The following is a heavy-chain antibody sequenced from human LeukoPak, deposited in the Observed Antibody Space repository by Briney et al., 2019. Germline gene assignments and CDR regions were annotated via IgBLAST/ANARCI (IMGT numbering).Heavy chain of an antibody. CDR3: TRGAGWLIDY. V-gene: IGHV4-61*02. CDR2: IYTSGST. D-gene: IGHD3-16*01. CDR1: GGSISSGSYY. Sequence: SETLSLTCTVSGGSISSGSYYWSWIRQPAGKGLEWIGRIYTSGSTNYNPSLKSRVTISADTSKNQFSLKLNSLITADTAVYYCTRGAGWLIDYWGQGILVTVSS. J-gene: IGHJ4*02.